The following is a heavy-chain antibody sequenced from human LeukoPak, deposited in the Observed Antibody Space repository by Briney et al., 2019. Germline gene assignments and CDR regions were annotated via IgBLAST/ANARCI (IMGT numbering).Heavy chain of an antibody. CDR1: GDTFSSYD. CDR3: ARDADSGYLRLPVY. Sequence: GASVKVSCKASGDTFSSYDISWVRQATGQGLEWMGWIIPIFGTANYAQKFQGRVTITTDESTSTAYMELSSLRSEDTAVYYCARDADSGYLRLPVYWGQGTLVTVSS. V-gene: IGHV1-69*05. J-gene: IGHJ4*02. CDR2: IIPIFGTA. D-gene: IGHD5-12*01.